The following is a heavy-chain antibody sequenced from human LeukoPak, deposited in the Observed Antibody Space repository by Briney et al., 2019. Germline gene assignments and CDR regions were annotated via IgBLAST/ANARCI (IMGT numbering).Heavy chain of an antibody. CDR2: IIPIFGTA. CDR1: GGTFSSYA. CDR3: ARARYSYCSSTSCPLREYYYYYMDV. V-gene: IGHV1-69*05. J-gene: IGHJ6*03. D-gene: IGHD2-2*01. Sequence: SVKVFCKASGGTFSSYAISWVRQAPGQGLEWMGGIIPIFGTANYAQKFQGRVTITTDESTSTAYMELSSLRSEDTAVYYCARARYSYCSSTSCPLREYYYYYMDVWGKGTTVTVSS.